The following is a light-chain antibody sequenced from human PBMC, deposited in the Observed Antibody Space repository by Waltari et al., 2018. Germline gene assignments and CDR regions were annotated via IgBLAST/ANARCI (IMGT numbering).Light chain of an antibody. CDR1: SSNIGSNY. CDR2: KNN. Sequence: QSVLTQPPSASGTPGQRVTISCSGSSSNIGSNYVYWYQQRPGTAPKLPIYKNNQRPSGVPDRFSGSKSGTSASLAICGLRSEDESDYSCAAWDDSLSGVVFGGGTKLTVL. CDR3: AAWDDSLSGVV. V-gene: IGLV1-47*01. J-gene: IGLJ2*01.